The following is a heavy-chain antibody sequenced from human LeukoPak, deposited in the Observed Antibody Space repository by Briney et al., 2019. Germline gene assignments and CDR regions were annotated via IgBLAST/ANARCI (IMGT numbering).Heavy chain of an antibody. CDR3: AREKSSSSWSDAFDI. V-gene: IGHV4-4*07. CDR2: IYTSGST. J-gene: IGHJ3*02. Sequence: SETLSLTCTVSGGSISSYYWSWIRQPAGKGLEWIGRIYTSGSTNYNPSLKSRVTMSVDTSKNQLSLKLSSVTAADTAVYYCAREKSSSSWSDAFDIWGQGTMVTVSS. CDR1: GGSISSYY. D-gene: IGHD6-13*01.